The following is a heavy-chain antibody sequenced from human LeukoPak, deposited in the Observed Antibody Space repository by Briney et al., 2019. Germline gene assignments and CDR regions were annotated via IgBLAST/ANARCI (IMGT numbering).Heavy chain of an antibody. CDR3: AKSKHIVVVTASGDFDY. CDR1: GFTFDGYA. Sequence: GGSLRLSCAASGFTFDGYAMHWVRQAPGKGLEWVSGISWNSGSIGYADSVKGRFTISRDNAKNSLYLQMNSLRAEDTALYYCAKSKHIVVVTASGDFDYWGQGTLVTVSS. V-gene: IGHV3-9*01. J-gene: IGHJ4*02. D-gene: IGHD2-21*02. CDR2: ISWNSGSI.